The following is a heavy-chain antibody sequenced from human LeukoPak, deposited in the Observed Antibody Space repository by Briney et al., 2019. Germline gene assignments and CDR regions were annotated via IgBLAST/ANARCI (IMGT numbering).Heavy chain of an antibody. Sequence: GASVKVSCKASGGTFSSYAISWVRQAPGQGLEWMGGIIPIFGTANYAQKFQGRVTITADESTSTAYMELSSLRSEDTAVYYCARGAKVLLWFGASMDVWGKGTTVTISS. J-gene: IGHJ6*04. CDR2: IIPIFGTA. CDR3: ARGAKVLLWFGASMDV. D-gene: IGHD3-10*01. V-gene: IGHV1-69*13. CDR1: GGTFSSYA.